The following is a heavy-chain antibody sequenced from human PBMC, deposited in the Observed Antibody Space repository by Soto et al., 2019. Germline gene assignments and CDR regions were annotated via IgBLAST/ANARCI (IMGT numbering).Heavy chain of an antibody. V-gene: IGHV3-48*01. J-gene: IGHJ4*02. CDR3: ARYRARRVGATYYFDS. CDR1: GFTFGSYS. CDR2: ISSSSSTI. D-gene: IGHD1-26*01. Sequence: GGSLRLSCAASGFTFGSYSMNWVRQAPGKGLEWVSYISSSSSTIYYADSVKGRFTISRDNAKNTLYLQMNSLRAEDTAVYYCARYRARRVGATYYFDSWGQGTLVTVS.